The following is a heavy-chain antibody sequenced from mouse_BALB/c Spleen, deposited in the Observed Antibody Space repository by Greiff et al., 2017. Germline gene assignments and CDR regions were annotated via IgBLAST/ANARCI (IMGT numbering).Heavy chain of an antibody. CDR3: ARSYGNPYAMDY. D-gene: IGHD2-10*02. J-gene: IGHJ4*01. CDR1: GFTFSSYA. CDR2: ISSGGSYT. Sequence: EVKLMESGGGLVKPGGSLKLSCAASGFTFSSYAMSWVRQSPEKRLEWVAEISSGGSYTYYPDTVTGRFTISRDNAKNTLYLEMSSLRSEDTAMYYCARSYGNPYAMDYWGQGTSVTVSS. V-gene: IGHV5-9-4*01.